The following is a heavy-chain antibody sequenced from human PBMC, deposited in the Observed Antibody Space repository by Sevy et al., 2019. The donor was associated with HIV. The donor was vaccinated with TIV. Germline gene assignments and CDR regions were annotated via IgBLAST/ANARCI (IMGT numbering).Heavy chain of an antibody. D-gene: IGHD2-15*01. V-gene: IGHV3-33*01. J-gene: IGHJ6*02. CDR1: GFTFSSYG. CDR2: IWYDGSNK. CDR3: ARDSCSGGSGYLEVGRNYYYGMDV. Sequence: GGSLRLSCAASGFTFSSYGMHWVRQAPGKGLEWVAVIWYDGSNKYYADSVKGRFTISRDNSKNTLYLQMNSLRAEDTAVYYCARDSCSGGSGYLEVGRNYYYGMDVWGQGTTVTVSS.